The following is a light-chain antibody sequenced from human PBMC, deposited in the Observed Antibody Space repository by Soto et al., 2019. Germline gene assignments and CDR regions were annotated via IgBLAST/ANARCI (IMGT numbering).Light chain of an antibody. CDR1: QSIARY. V-gene: IGKV1-33*01. CDR3: QQYESLPLT. CDR2: DAS. J-gene: IGKJ5*01. Sequence: IQMTQSPSSLSASVGDRVTVTCRASQSIARYLNWYQQKPGKAPKLLIYDASDLETGVPSRFSGSGSGTGFTFTISSLQPEDFATYYCQQYESLPLTFGQGTRLEIK.